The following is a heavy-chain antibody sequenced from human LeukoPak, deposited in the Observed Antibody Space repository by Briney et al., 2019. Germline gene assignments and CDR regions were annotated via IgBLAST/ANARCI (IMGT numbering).Heavy chain of an antibody. Sequence: GGSLRLSCAASRFTFSDYYMSWIRQAPGKGLEWVSYISTSGTTIYYADSVKGRFTISRDNAKNSLYLQMNSLRAEDTAVYYCARTQNGGFGVAFLDYWGQGTLVTVSS. CDR2: ISTSGTTI. CDR1: RFTFSDYY. J-gene: IGHJ4*02. V-gene: IGHV3-11*04. D-gene: IGHD3-3*01. CDR3: ARTQNGGFGVAFLDY.